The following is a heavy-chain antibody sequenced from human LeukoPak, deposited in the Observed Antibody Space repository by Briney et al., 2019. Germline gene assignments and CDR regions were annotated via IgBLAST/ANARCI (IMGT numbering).Heavy chain of an antibody. Sequence: GRSLRLSCAASGFTFSSYGMHWVRQAPGKGLEWVAVISYDGSNKYYADSVKGRFTISRDNSKNTLYLRMNSLRAEDTAVYYCGRASSSWSNYFDYWGQGTLVTVSS. D-gene: IGHD6-13*01. CDR2: ISYDGSNK. V-gene: IGHV3-30*03. CDR3: GRASSSWSNYFDY. J-gene: IGHJ4*02. CDR1: GFTFSSYG.